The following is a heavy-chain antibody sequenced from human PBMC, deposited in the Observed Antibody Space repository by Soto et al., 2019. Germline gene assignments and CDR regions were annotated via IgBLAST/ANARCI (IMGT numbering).Heavy chain of an antibody. CDR2: ISSSGSTI. J-gene: IGHJ5*02. CDR1: GFTFSDYY. Sequence: QVQLVESGGGLVKPGGYLRLSCAASGFTFSDYYMSWIRQTPGKGLEWVSYISSSGSTIYYAASVKGRCTISRDNAKYSLYLQMNSLRAEDTPVYSCAREVYWSNWFDPWGQGSLVAVSS. D-gene: IGHD2-8*01. CDR3: AREVYWSNWFDP. V-gene: IGHV3-11*01.